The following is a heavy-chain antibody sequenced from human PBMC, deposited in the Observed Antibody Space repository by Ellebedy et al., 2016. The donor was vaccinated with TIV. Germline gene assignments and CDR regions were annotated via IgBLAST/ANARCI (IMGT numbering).Heavy chain of an antibody. CDR2: IKQDGSEK. V-gene: IGHV3-7*03. CDR1: RFTFSSYW. D-gene: IGHD4-17*01. CDR3: ARLQMTTTFNWFDP. J-gene: IGHJ5*02. Sequence: GESLKISXAASRFTFSSYWMSWVRQAPGKGLEWVANIKQDGSEKYYVDPVKGRFTISRDNAKNSLYLQMNSLRAEDTAVYYCARLQMTTTFNWFDPWGQGTLVTVSS.